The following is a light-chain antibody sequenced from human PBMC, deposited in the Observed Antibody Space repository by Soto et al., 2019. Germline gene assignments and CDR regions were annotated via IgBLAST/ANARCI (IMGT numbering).Light chain of an antibody. CDR1: QGISNF. CDR2: AAS. CDR3: QKYNSAPWT. Sequence: DIQMTQSPSSLSASVGDRVTNTCRASQGISNFLAWHQQKPGKVPKLLIYAASNLQSGVPSRFSGSGSGTDFTLIITSLQPEDVATYYCQKYNSAPWTFGQGTKVDIK. V-gene: IGKV1-27*01. J-gene: IGKJ1*01.